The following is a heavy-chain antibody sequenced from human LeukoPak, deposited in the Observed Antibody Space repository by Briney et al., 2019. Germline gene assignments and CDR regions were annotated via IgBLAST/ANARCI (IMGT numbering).Heavy chain of an antibody. V-gene: IGHV3-21*06. CDR3: VRDVGAVRGEVYFDY. CDR1: GFTFSTFA. J-gene: IGHJ4*02. Sequence: GGSLRLSCAASGFTFSTFAMHWVRLSPGKGLEWVSSSTGSGPYMLYGDSVKHRFTISRDNTKNLLYLEMNSLRAEDTAMYFCVRDVGAVRGEVYFDYWGQGTLVTVSS. CDR2: STGSGPYM. D-gene: IGHD3-10*01.